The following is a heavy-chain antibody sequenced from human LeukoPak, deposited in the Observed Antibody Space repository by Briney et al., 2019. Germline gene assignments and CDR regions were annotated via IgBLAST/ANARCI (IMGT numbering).Heavy chain of an antibody. V-gene: IGHV3-53*01. CDR1: GFTVSSNY. J-gene: IGHJ4*02. CDR2: IYSGGST. Sequence: PGGSLRLSCAASGFTVSSNYMSWVRQAPGKGLEWVSVIYSGGSTYYADSVKGRFTISRDNSKNTLYLQMNSLRAEDTAVYYCARVSSGYDSCFDYWGQGTLVTVSS. CDR3: ARVSSGYDSCFDY. D-gene: IGHD5-12*01.